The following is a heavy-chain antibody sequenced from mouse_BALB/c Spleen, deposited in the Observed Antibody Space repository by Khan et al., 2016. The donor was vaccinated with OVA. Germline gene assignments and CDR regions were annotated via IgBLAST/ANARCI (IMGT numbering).Heavy chain of an antibody. CDR2: INTYSGDP. D-gene: IGHD2-14*01. V-gene: IGHV9-3-1*01. Sequence: QIQLVQSGPELKKPGETVKISCKASGYIFTNHGMNWVKQAPGKGLKWMGWINTYSGDPTYVDDFKGRFAFSLETSASTAYLQINNLKNEDTATYFCARVGYSGTMDYWGQGTSVTVSS. CDR1: GYIFTNHG. CDR3: ARVGYSGTMDY. J-gene: IGHJ4*01.